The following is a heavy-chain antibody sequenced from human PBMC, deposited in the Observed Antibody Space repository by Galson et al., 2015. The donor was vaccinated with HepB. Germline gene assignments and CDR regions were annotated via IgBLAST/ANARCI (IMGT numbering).Heavy chain of an antibody. CDR3: ARQPVMAGATGGFDY. CDR1: GFIFSNYW. CDR2: IKQDGSEK. J-gene: IGHJ4*02. V-gene: IGHV3-7*01. D-gene: IGHD1-26*01. Sequence: SLRLSCAASGFIFSNYWMSWLRQAPGKGLEWVANIKQDGSEKYYVDSVKGRFTISRDNAKNSLYLQMNSLRAEDTAVYYCARQPVMAGATGGFDYWGQGTLVTVSS.